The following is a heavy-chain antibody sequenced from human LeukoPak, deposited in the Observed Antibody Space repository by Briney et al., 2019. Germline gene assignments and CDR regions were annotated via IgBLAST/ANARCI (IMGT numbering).Heavy chain of an antibody. D-gene: IGHD4/OR15-4a*01. CDR3: ARGGLNFDY. CDR1: GGTFSSYA. V-gene: IGHV1-69*04. CDR2: IIPILGIA. Sequence: SVKVSCKASGGTFSSYAISWVRQAPGQGLAWMGRIIPILGIANYAQKFQGRVTITADKSTSTAYMELSSLRSEDTAVYYCARGGLNFDYWGQGTLVTVSS. J-gene: IGHJ4*02.